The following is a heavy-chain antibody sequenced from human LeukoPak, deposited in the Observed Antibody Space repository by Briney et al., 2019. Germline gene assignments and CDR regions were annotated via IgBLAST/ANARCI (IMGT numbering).Heavy chain of an antibody. D-gene: IGHD6-6*01. J-gene: IGHJ5*02. CDR3: ARAYGGYGSSPYNWLDP. CDR2: IYYSGST. V-gene: IGHV4-59*01. CDR1: GGSISSYH. Sequence: ASETLSLTCTVSGGSISSYHWSWIRQSPGKGLEWIGYIYYSGSTNYNPSLKSRVTISSGTSKNQFSLKLISVTAADTAVYYCARAYGGYGSSPYNWLDPWGQGTLVTVSS.